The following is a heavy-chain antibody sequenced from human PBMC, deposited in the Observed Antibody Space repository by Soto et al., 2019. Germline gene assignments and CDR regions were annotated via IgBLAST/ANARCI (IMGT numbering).Heavy chain of an antibody. J-gene: IGHJ6*02. CDR2: INAGNGNT. CDR1: GYTFTSYA. Sequence: QVQLVQSGAEEKKPGASVKVSCKASGYTFTSYAMHWVRPAPGQRLEWMGWINAGNGNTKYSQKFQGRVTITRYSYASTAYNELSSLISEDTAVDYCARYFASRDYYYYGMDVWGQGTTVTGSS. D-gene: IGHD3-9*01. CDR3: ARYFASRDYYYYGMDV. V-gene: IGHV1-3*05.